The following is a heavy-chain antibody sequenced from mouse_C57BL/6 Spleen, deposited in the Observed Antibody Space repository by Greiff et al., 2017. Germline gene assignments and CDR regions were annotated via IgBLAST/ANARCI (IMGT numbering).Heavy chain of an antibody. Sequence: EVQLQESGPGLVKPSQSLSLTCSVTGYSITSGYYWNWIRQFPGNKLEWMGYISYDGSNNYNPSLKNRISITRDTSKNQFFLKLNSVTTEDTATYYCARDIRGYFDYWGQGTTLTVSS. CDR3: ARDIRGYFDY. CDR2: ISYDGSN. V-gene: IGHV3-6*01. J-gene: IGHJ2*01. CDR1: GYSITSGYY.